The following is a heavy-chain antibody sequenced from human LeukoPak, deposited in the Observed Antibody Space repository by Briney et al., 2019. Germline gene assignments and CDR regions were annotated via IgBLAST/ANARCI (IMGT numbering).Heavy chain of an antibody. D-gene: IGHD5-18*01. V-gene: IGHV4-34*01. CDR2: INHSGST. Sequence: SETLSLTCAVYGGSFSGYYWSWIRQPPGKGLEWIGEINHSGSTNYNPSLKSRVTISVDTTKNQFSLKLSSVTAADTAVYYCARGYSYADYWGQGTLVTVSS. CDR1: GGSFSGYY. J-gene: IGHJ4*02. CDR3: ARGYSYADY.